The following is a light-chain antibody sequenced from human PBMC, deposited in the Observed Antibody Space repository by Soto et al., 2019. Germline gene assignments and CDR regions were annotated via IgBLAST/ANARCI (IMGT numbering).Light chain of an antibody. J-gene: IGKJ1*01. CDR3: MQAIDSPWT. CDR1: QSLRRGDGRTY. V-gene: IGKV2-29*03. Sequence: ILMTQNPLSLSIIPGQTASISCRSSQSLRRGDGRTYFYWYVQKAGQAPQPLIYEVSNRFSGVPERFSGSGSRTDFTLKISRVEADDVGIYYCMQAIDSPWTFGQGTKVDIK. CDR2: EVS.